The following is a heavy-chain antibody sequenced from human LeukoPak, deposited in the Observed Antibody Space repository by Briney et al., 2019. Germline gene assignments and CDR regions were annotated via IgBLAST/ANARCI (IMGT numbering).Heavy chain of an antibody. V-gene: IGHV3-23*01. D-gene: IGHD3-22*01. Sequence: GGFLRLSCSGSGFTFSTYAMRWVRQAPGKGLEWVSAISTSGSTIYYADSVKGRFTISRDNSRNTVYLQMNSLRAEDTAVYYCARMSSGYEDYWGQGTLVTVSS. CDR1: GFTFSTYA. CDR2: ISTSGSTI. CDR3: ARMSSGYEDY. J-gene: IGHJ4*02.